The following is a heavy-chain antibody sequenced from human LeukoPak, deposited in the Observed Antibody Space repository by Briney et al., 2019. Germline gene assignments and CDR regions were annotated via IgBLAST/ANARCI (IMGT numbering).Heavy chain of an antibody. Sequence: GGSLRLSCTVSGFTFRSYDMAWARQAPGKGLEWVSTISNGGDPFYGDSVKGRSTISRDESTNTFSLQLDSLRVEDMGVYYCALLSGGTFDYWGQGTQVTVAS. J-gene: IGHJ4*02. CDR2: ISNGGDP. CDR1: GFTFRSYD. V-gene: IGHV3-23*01. D-gene: IGHD2/OR15-2a*01. CDR3: ALLSGGTFDY.